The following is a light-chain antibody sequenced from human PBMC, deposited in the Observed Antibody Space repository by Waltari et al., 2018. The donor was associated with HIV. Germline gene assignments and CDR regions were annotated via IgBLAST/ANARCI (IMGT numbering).Light chain of an antibody. CDR2: DVS. J-gene: IGLJ2*01. CDR1: SSDVGGYNL. CDR3: CAYAGSTTYVI. V-gene: IGLV2-23*02. Sequence: QSALTQPASVSGSPGPSITISCTGTSSDVGGYNLVPWYQQHPGKAPKLMIYDVSKRPSGVSNRFSGSKSGNTASLTISGLQAEDEADYYCCAYAGSTTYVIFGGGTKLTVL.